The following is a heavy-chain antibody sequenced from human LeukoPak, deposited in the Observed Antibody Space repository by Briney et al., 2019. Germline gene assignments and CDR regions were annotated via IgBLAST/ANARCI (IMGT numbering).Heavy chain of an antibody. J-gene: IGHJ5*02. CDR1: GFTFSSYA. Sequence: GGSLRLSCAASGFTFSSYAMHWVRQAPGKGLEYVSAISSNGGSTYYANSVKGRFTISRDNSKNTLYLQMNSLRAEDTAVYYCAREDYYDSSGYHWGQGTLVTVSS. CDR3: AREDYYDSSGYH. D-gene: IGHD3-22*01. CDR2: ISSNGGST. V-gene: IGHV3-64*01.